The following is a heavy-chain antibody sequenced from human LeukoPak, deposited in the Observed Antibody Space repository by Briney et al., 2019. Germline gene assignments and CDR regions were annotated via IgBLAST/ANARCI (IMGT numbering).Heavy chain of an antibody. V-gene: IGHV1-18*01. D-gene: IGHD5-24*01. CDR3: ARDRDGYYGGDY. Sequence: GASVKVSCMASGYTFTSYGITWVRQAPGQGREWMGWISGFNGNTNSAQKFQGRVTLTTDTSTSTAYMELRSLRSDDTAVYYCARDRDGYYGGDYWGQGTLVTVSS. CDR2: ISGFNGNT. J-gene: IGHJ4*02. CDR1: GYTFTSYG.